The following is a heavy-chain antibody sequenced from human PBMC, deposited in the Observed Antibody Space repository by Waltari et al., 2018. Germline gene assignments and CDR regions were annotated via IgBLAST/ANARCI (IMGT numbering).Heavy chain of an antibody. CDR3: ARAPLGGGARDY. V-gene: IGHV1-69*10. CDR2: IIPILGLA. J-gene: IGHJ4*02. CDR1: GGTFSSYA. Sequence: QVQLVQSGAEVKKPGSSVKVSCKASGGTFSSYAISWVRQAPGQGLEWMGGIIPILGLANDAQKFQGRVTMTADKSTSTAYMELSSLRSEDTAVYYCARAPLGGGARDYWGQGTLVTVSS. D-gene: IGHD3-16*01.